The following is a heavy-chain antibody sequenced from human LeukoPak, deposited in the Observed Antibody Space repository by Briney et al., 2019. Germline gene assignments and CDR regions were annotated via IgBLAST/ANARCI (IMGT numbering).Heavy chain of an antibody. J-gene: IGHJ5*02. CDR2: FDPEDGET. CDR3: ATNLLGEVAGPRDFDP. Sequence: VASVKVSCKVSGYTLTELSMHWVRQAPGKGLEWMGGFDPEDGETIYAQKFQGRVTMTEDTSTDTAYMELSSLRSEDTAVYYCATNLLGEVAGPRDFDPWGQGTLVTVSS. D-gene: IGHD6-19*01. CDR1: GYTLTELS. V-gene: IGHV1-24*01.